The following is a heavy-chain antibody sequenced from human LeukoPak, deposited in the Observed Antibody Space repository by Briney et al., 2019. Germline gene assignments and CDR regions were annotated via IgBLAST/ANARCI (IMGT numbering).Heavy chain of an antibody. CDR3: ARHAESGYDRFDY. J-gene: IGHJ4*02. V-gene: IGHV4-59*08. D-gene: IGHD5-12*01. CDR2: LYHSGST. CDR1: GGSINSYY. Sequence: PSETLSLTCSVSGGSINSYYWSWIRQPPGKGLEWIGYLYHSGSTNYKSPLKSRVTISGDTSRNQFSLKLSSVTAADTAVYYCARHAESGYDRFDYWGQGTLVTVSS.